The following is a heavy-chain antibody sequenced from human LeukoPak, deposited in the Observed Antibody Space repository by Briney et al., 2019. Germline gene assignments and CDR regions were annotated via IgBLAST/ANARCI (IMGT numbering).Heavy chain of an antibody. J-gene: IGHJ4*02. CDR2: HVPMDAYS. Sequence: GQSLKIYCPGSGYSFTSYWISWVRQMPVKGLEWSGRHVPMDAYSNYSPSFQGTAAISAEESISTAYLQWSSLKAAHTAMYYCATGENIVEGDYLGQGTLVTASS. D-gene: IGHD2/OR15-2a*01. CDR3: ATGENIVEGDY. CDR1: GYSFTSYW. V-gene: IGHV5-10-1*01.